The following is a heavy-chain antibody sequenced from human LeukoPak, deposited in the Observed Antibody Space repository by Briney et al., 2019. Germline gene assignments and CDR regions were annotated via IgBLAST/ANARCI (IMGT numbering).Heavy chain of an antibody. V-gene: IGHV3-30-3*01. CDR2: ISYDGSNK. CDR3: ARPQGSYLLFDY. Sequence: GGSLRLSCAASGFTFSSYAMHWVRQAPGKGLEWVAVISYDGSNKYYADSGKGRFTISRDNSKNTLYLQMNSLRAEDTAVYYCARPQGSYLLFDYWGQGTLVTVSS. CDR1: GFTFSSYA. J-gene: IGHJ4*02. D-gene: IGHD1-26*01.